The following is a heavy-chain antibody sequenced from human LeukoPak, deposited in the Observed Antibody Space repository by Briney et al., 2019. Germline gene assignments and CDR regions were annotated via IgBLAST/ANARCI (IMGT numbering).Heavy chain of an antibody. Sequence: GGSLRLSCAASGFTFSSYGMHWVRQAPGKGLEWVAFIRYDGSNKYYADSVKGRFTISRDNSKNTLYLQMNSLRAEDTAVYYCANEASTSADYWGQGTLVTVSS. CDR2: IRYDGSNK. V-gene: IGHV3-30*02. CDR1: GFTFSSYG. J-gene: IGHJ4*02. D-gene: IGHD2-2*01. CDR3: ANEASTSADY.